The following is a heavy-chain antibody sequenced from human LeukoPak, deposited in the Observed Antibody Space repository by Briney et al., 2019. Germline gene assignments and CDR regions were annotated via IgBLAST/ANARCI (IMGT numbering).Heavy chain of an antibody. CDR1: GFTFSNYW. D-gene: IGHD3-16*01. CDR2: IKEDGSEK. V-gene: IGHV3-7*03. CDR3: ARTLRGGGALDY. Sequence: GGSLRFSCAASGFTFSNYWLNGVRQAPGKGLEWVANIKEDGSEKYYVDSVKGRFTISRDNAKNSLFLQMNSLRAEDTAVYYCARTLRGGGALDYWGQGTLVTVSS. J-gene: IGHJ4*02.